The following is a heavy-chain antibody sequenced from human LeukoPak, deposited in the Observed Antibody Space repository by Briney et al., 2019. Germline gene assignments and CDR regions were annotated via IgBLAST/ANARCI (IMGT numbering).Heavy chain of an antibody. CDR3: ARVESGTGDY. CDR2: IYSGGST. J-gene: IGHJ4*02. CDR1: GFTFSTYA. Sequence: PGGSLRLSCAASGFTFSTYAVSWVRQAPGKGLEWVSVIYSGGSTYYADSVKGRFTISRDNSKNTLYLQMNSLRAEDTAVYYCARVESGTGDYWGQGTRVTVSS. V-gene: IGHV3-53*01.